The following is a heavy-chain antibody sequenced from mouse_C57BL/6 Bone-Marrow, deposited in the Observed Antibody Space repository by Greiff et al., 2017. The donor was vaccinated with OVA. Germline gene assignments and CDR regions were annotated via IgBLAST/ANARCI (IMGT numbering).Heavy chain of an antibody. CDR2: ISSGSSTI. Sequence: DVKLQESGGGLVKPGGSLKLSCAASGFTFSDYGMHWVRQAPEKGLEWVAYISSGSSTIYYADTVKGRFTISRDNAKNTLFLQMTSLRSEDTAMYYCARRISWGYFDVWGTGTTVTVSS. V-gene: IGHV5-17*01. D-gene: IGHD2-12*01. J-gene: IGHJ1*03. CDR3: ARRISWGYFDV. CDR1: GFTFSDYG.